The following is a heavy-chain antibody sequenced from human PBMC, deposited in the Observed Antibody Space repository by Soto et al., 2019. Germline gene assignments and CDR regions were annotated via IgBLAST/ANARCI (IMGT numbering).Heavy chain of an antibody. CDR2: VYPEDSDS. V-gene: IGHV5-51*01. D-gene: IGHD3-10*01. Sequence: LKIYCRAYGYTFTSFWIACARQMPGKGLECMGIVYPEDSDSRYRPGLQGRVNISHDTSLATAYLHWASLEASYTAMYYCARRVPYAASLYFDHWGPGSLVTVSS. CDR1: GYTFTSFW. CDR3: ARRVPYAASLYFDH. J-gene: IGHJ4*01.